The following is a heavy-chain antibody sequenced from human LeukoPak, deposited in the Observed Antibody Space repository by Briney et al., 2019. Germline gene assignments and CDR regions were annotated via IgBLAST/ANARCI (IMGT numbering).Heavy chain of an antibody. V-gene: IGHV1-2*02. CDR1: GYNFTGYY. J-gene: IGHJ4*02. D-gene: IGHD3-22*01. CDR2: INPNIGGT. CDR3: ASFRYNYYDSSGYYSI. Sequence: ASVKVSCKTSGYNFTGYYIHWVRQAPGQGLEWMGWINPNIGGTNYAQNFQGRVTMTRDTSISTAYMELSRLRSDDTAVYYCASFRYNYYDSSGYYSIWGQGTLVTVSS.